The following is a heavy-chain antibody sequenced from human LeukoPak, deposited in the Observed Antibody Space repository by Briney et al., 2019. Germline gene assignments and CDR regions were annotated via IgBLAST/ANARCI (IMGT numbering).Heavy chain of an antibody. J-gene: IGHJ4*02. CDR3: ARLSLKVLEWSPTKGKETHYFDY. V-gene: IGHV4-39*07. CDR2: ISYSGST. D-gene: IGHD3-3*01. Sequence: PSETLSLTCTVSGDSISSSSYYWGWIRQPPGKGLEWIGSISYSGSTYYNPSLKSRITISVDTSKNQFSLKLSSVTAADTAVYYCARLSLKVLEWSPTKGKETHYFDYWGQGTLVTVSS. CDR1: GDSISSSSYY.